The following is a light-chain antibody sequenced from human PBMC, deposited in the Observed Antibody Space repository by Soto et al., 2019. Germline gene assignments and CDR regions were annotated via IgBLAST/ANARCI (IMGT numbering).Light chain of an antibody. CDR3: QQLTNFRFT. J-gene: IGKJ2*01. V-gene: IGKV1-33*01. CDR2: DAT. CDR1: QDINNY. Sequence: DIQMTQSPSSLSASVGDRVTITCRASQDINNYLDWYQVKPGKAPKLLIYDATNLETGVPSRFSGSGSRTDFSFTISSLQPEDFATYYCQQLTNFRFTFGQGTKLDIK.